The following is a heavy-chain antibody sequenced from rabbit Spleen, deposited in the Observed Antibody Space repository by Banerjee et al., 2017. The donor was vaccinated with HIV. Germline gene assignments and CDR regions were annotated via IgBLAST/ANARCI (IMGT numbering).Heavy chain of an antibody. CDR3: ARDLVGVIGWNFDF. D-gene: IGHD1-1*01. V-gene: IGHV1S40*01. CDR2: IYAGSSGGT. J-gene: IGHJ4*01. Sequence: EESGGDLVKPGASLTLTCTASGFSFNSGYDMCWVRQAPGKGLEWIACIYAGSSGGTYSATWAKGRFTISSTSSTTVALKMTALTAADTATYFCARDLVGVIGWNFDFWGPGTLVTVS. CDR1: GFSFNSGYD.